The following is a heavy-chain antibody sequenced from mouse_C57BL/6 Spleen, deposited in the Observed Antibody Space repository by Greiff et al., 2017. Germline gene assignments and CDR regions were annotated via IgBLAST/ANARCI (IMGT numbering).Heavy chain of an antibody. V-gene: IGHV1-42*01. CDR2: INPSTGGT. Sequence: VQLQQSGPELVKPGASVKISCKASGYSFTGYYMNWVKQSPEKSLEWIGEINPSTGGTTYNQKFKAKATLTVDKSSSTAYMQLKSLTSEDSAVYYCARLGAHDGYYGRGFDYWGQGTTLTVSS. CDR1: GYSFTGYY. J-gene: IGHJ2*01. CDR3: ARLGAHDGYYGRGFDY. D-gene: IGHD2-3*01.